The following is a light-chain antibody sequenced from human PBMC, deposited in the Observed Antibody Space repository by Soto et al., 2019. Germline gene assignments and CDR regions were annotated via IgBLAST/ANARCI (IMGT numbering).Light chain of an antibody. V-gene: IGLV2-8*01. Sequence: QSALTQPPSASGSPGQSVTISCTGTSSDVGAYNYVSWYQQHPGKAPKLMIYEVSKRPSGVPDRFSGSKSDNTASLTVSGLQAEDEADYYCSSYAGSNNLVFGGGTQLTVL. CDR1: SSDVGAYNY. J-gene: IGLJ2*01. CDR2: EVS. CDR3: SSYAGSNNLV.